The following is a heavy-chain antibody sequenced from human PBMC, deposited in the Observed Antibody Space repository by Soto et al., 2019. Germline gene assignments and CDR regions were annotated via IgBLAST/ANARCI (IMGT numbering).Heavy chain of an antibody. V-gene: IGHV3-53*01. CDR2: THSDGTT. CDR1: GFSVSTYY. J-gene: IGHJ3*02. Sequence: GGSLRLSCAASGFSVSTYYVTWVRQAPGKGLEWVSITHSDGTTYYSNSVKGRFTTSRDSSKNTLYLQMISLRAEDTAIYYCARTRHGAFDIWGQGTMVTVSS. CDR3: ARTRHGAFDI.